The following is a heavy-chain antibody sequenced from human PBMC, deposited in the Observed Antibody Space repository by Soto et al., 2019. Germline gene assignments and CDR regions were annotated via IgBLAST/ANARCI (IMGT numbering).Heavy chain of an antibody. J-gene: IGHJ6*02. CDR3: ARVAGITIFGVVPSYGMDV. D-gene: IGHD3-3*01. V-gene: IGHV3-23*01. CDR1: GGYISGGYYS. CDR2: ISGSGGST. Sequence: ETLSLTCAVSGGYISGGYYSWSWVRQAPGKGLEWVSAISGSGGSTYYADSVKGRFTISRDNSKNTLYLQMNSLRAEGTAVYYCARVAGITIFGVVPSYGMDVWGQGTTVTVSS.